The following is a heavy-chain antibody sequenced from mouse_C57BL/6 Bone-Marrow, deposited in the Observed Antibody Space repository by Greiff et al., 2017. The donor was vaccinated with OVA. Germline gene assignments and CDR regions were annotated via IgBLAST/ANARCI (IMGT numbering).Heavy chain of an antibody. CDR2: ISYDGSN. CDR3: ARDEEYGNPCFDV. Sequence: VQLQQSGPGLVKPSQSLSLTCSVTGYSITSGYYWNWIRQFPGNKLEWMGYISYDGSNNYNPSLKNRISITRDTSKNQFFLKLNSVTTEDTATYYCARDEEYGNPCFDVWGTGTTVTVSS. V-gene: IGHV3-6*01. CDR1: GYSITSGYY. D-gene: IGHD2-1*01. J-gene: IGHJ1*03.